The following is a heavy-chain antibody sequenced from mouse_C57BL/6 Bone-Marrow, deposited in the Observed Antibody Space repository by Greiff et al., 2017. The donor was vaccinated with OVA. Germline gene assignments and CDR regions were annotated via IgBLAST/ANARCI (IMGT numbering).Heavy chain of an antibody. CDR1: GYTFTDYE. Sequence: QVHVKQSGAELVRPGASVTLSCKASGYTFTDYEMHWVKQTPVHGLEWIGAIYPETGGTAYNQKFKGKAILTADKSSSTAYMELRSLTAEDSDVYYCTRGYSSNYAMDYWGRGTSVTVTS. D-gene: IGHD2-5*01. CDR2: IYPETGGT. J-gene: IGHJ4*01. V-gene: IGHV1-15*01. CDR3: TRGYSSNYAMDY.